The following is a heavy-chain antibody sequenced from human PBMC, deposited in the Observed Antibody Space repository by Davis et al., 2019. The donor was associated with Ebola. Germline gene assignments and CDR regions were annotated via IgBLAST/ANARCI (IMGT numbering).Heavy chain of an antibody. CDR3: ARDPLLYSSGWYGNTGGFDL. D-gene: IGHD6-19*01. V-gene: IGHV4-34*01. CDR1: GGSFSGYY. CDR2: INHSGST. Sequence: SETLSLTCAVSGGSFSGYYWSWIRQPPGKGLEWIGEINHSGSTNYNPSLKSRVTISVDTSKNQFSLKLSSVTAADTAVYYCARDPLLYSSGWYGNTGGFDLWGRGTLVTVSS. J-gene: IGHJ2*01.